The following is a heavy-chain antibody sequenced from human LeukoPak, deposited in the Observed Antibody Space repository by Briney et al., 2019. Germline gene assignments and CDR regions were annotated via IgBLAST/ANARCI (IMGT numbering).Heavy chain of an antibody. Sequence: GGSLRLSCEASGFTFSSYWMAWVRQAPGKGLEWVANINPAGSDTYYVGSVKGRFTISRDNAKKSTFLQMNSLRVEETALYYCVRWGVAADMQDWGQGTLVTVSS. CDR2: INPAGSDT. D-gene: IGHD2-2*01. CDR3: VRWGVAADMQD. V-gene: IGHV3-7*01. CDR1: GFTFSSYW. J-gene: IGHJ4*02.